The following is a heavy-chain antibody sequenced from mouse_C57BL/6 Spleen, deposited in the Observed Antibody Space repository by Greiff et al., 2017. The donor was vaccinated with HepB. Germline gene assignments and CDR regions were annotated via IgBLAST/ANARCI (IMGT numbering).Heavy chain of an antibody. CDR3: ARGQRGYFDY. J-gene: IGHJ2*01. CDR1: GYSFTGYY. Sequence: EVQLQQSGPELVKPGASVKISCKASGYSFTGYYMNWVKQSPEKSLEWIGEINPSTGGTTYNQKFKAKATLTVDKSSSTAYMQLKSLTSEDSAVYYCARGQRGYFDYWGQGTTLTVSS. V-gene: IGHV1-42*01. CDR2: INPSTGGT.